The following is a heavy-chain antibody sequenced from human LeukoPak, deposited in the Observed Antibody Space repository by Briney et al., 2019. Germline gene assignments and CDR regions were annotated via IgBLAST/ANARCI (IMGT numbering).Heavy chain of an antibody. CDR2: VYYSGST. CDR3: ARSPSNTPAYYFDY. CDR1: GGSVSSYY. J-gene: IGHJ4*02. V-gene: IGHV4-59*02. D-gene: IGHD1/OR15-1a*01. Sequence: PSETLSLTCTVSGGSVSSYYWSWMRQSPGKGLEWIGYVYYSGSTNYNPALKSRVTISVDTSKNQFSLKLSSVTAADTAVYYCARSPSNTPAYYFDYWGQGTLVTVSS.